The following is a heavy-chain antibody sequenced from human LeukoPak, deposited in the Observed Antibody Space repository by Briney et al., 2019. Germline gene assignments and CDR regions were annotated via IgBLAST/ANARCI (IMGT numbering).Heavy chain of an antibody. CDR2: ISSRSGAI. V-gene: IGHV3-48*01. D-gene: IGHD3-9*01. CDR1: GFTFSSCG. Sequence: GGSLRLSCEASGFTFSSCGMNWVRQAPGKGLEWIAYISSRSGAIYYADSVQGRFTISRDNAKNSLFLQMNSLRAGDTAVYYCARGGPGYGYYFDYWGQGTLVTVSS. CDR3: ARGGPGYGYYFDY. J-gene: IGHJ4*02.